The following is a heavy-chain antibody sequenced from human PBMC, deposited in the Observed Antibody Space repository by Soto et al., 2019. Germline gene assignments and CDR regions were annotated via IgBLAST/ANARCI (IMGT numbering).Heavy chain of an antibody. D-gene: IGHD6-19*01. Sequence: ASVKGSWKAAGYTFNIYGISWVRQAPGQGLEWMGWISAYNGNTNYAQKLQGRVTMTTDTSTSTAYMELRSLRSDDTAVYYCARVKGSGWLNWFDPWGQGTPVTVSS. CDR1: GYTFNIYG. CDR3: ARVKGSGWLNWFDP. V-gene: IGHV1-18*01. J-gene: IGHJ5*02. CDR2: ISAYNGNT.